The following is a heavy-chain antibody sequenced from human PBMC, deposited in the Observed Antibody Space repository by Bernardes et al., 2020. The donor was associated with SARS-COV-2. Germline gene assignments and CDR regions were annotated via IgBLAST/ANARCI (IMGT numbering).Heavy chain of an antibody. CDR3: ATGDKWLDAFDI. V-gene: IGHV3-23*01. D-gene: IGHD6-19*01. CDR2: ISGPT. CDR1: GFTVSRYA. J-gene: IGHJ3*02. Sequence: GGSLSRSCAASGFTVSRYAMRWVRPAPGKGLEWVSAISGPTYYADSVKGRFTVSRDNSKNTLYLQMNSLRAEDTAVYYCATGDKWLDAFDIWGQGTVVTVSS.